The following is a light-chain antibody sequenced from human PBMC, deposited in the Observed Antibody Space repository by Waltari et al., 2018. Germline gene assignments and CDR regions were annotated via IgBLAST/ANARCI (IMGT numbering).Light chain of an antibody. Sequence: QSALTQPASLSGSPGPSITISCSGTSSAIGGYDYVSWYQQYPGIAPKLIIYDVTNRPSGVSNRFSGSKSGYTASLTISGLQAADEAHYYCTSYTRKHTWVFGGGTKVTVL. V-gene: IGLV2-14*03. CDR2: DVT. CDR1: SSAIGGYDY. CDR3: TSYTRKHTWV. J-gene: IGLJ3*02.